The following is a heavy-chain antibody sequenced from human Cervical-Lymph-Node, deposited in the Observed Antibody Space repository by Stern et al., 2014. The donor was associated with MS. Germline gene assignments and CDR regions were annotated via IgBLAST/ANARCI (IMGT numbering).Heavy chain of an antibody. D-gene: IGHD5-24*01. Sequence: EVQLEESGGGVVQPGGSLRLSCAASGFTFNIYPMRWVRQAPGKGLEWGAVISGSGDVTNYGDAVKGRFTISRDNSKNSVYLQVISLRADDTAVYYCASQVATTSNYYYGMAVWGQGTAVVVSS. CDR3: ASQVATTSNYYYGMAV. V-gene: IGHV3-23*04. J-gene: IGHJ6*02. CDR2: ISGSGDVT. CDR1: GFTFNIYP.